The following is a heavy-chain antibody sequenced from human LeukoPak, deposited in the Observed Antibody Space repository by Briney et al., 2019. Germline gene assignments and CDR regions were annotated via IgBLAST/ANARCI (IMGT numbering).Heavy chain of an antibody. CDR1: GYSISSGYY. V-gene: IGHV4-38-2*02. J-gene: IGHJ4*02. CDR3: ARVEGGRAAPFGYYFDY. CDR2: IYHSGST. Sequence: PSETLSLTCTVSGYSISSGYYWGWIRQPPGKGLEWIGSIYHSGSTYYNPSLKSRVTISVDTSKNQFSLKLSSVTAADTAVYYCARVEGGRAAPFGYYFDYWGQGTLVTVSS. D-gene: IGHD6-6*01.